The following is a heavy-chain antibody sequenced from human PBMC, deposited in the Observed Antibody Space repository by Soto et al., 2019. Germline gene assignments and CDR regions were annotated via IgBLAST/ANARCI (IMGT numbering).Heavy chain of an antibody. D-gene: IGHD3-22*01. CDR1: GFTVSSNY. CDR3: ARASRNYYDSSGYLDYFDY. V-gene: IGHV3-66*01. J-gene: IGHJ4*02. CDR2: IYSGGST. Sequence: GGSLRLSCAASGFTVSSNYMSWVRQAPGKGLEWVSVIYSGGSTYYADSVKGRFTISRDNSKNTLYLQMNSLRAEDTAVYYCARASRNYYDSSGYLDYFDYWGQGTLVTVSS.